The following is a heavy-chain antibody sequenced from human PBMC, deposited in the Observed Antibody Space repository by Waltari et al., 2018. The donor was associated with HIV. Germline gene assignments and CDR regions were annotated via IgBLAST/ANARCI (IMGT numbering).Heavy chain of an antibody. CDR1: EYTFSRFD. V-gene: IGHV1-8*01. CDR2: MNPNSGNA. Sequence: QVHLVQSGAEVKKPGASVKVSCRASEYTFSRFDINWVRQATGKGREWMGWMNPNSGNAGYSQKFQGRVTMTRDTSTRTAYMELTSLRSEDTAVYYCVTGGRLGAEGVSHDFWGQGTLVTVSS. J-gene: IGHJ4*02. CDR3: VTGGRLGAEGVSHDF. D-gene: IGHD3-9*01.